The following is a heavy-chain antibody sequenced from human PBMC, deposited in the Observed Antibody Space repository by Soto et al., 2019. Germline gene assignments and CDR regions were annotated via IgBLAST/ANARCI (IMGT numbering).Heavy chain of an antibody. J-gene: IGHJ4*02. CDR1: GGSVTNSSYY. Sequence: SETLSLTCTVPGGSVTNSSYYWGWIRQSPGKGLEWIGSVYYRGRSYSKSSVKSRVTISVDTSKNRFSLSLNSVTASDTAVYFCVSQRTTVPTQAYFDYWGPGALVTVSS. CDR2: VYYRGRS. CDR3: VSQRTTVPTQAYFDY. V-gene: IGHV4-39*01. D-gene: IGHD4-17*01.